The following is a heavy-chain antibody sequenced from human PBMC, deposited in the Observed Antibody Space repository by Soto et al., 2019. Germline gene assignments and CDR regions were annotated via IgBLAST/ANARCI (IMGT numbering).Heavy chain of an antibody. V-gene: IGHV5-51*01. D-gene: IGHD4-17*01. J-gene: IGHJ6*02. CDR3: ARHGTTVTTLDYYDGMDV. CDR1: GYSFTSYW. CDR2: IYPGDSDT. Sequence: GDSLKISCKGSGYSFTSYWIGWVRQMPGKGLEWMGIIYPGDSDTRYSPSFQGQVTISADKSISTAYLQWSSLRASDPAMYYCARHGTTVTTLDYYDGMDVWGQGTTVTVSS.